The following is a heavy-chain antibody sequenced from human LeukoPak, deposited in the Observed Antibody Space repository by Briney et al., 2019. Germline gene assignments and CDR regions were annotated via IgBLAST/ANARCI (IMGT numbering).Heavy chain of an antibody. V-gene: IGHV3-66*01. CDR3: ARARKYYGSGSYYYDY. CDR1: GFTVSSNY. D-gene: IGHD3-10*01. J-gene: IGHJ4*02. CDR2: IYSGGST. Sequence: GGSLRLSCAASGFTVSSNYMSWVRQAPGKGLEWVSVIYSGGSTYYADSVKGRFTISRENSKNTLYLQMNSLRAEDTAVYYCARARKYYGSGSYYYDYWGQGTLVTVSS.